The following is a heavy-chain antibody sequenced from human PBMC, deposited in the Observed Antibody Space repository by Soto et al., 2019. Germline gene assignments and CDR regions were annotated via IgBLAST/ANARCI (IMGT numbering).Heavy chain of an antibody. J-gene: IGHJ4*02. D-gene: IGHD6-13*01. CDR3: AGRIAAAGCLDY. Sequence: SETLSLTCTVSGGSISSYYWSWIRQPPGKGLEWIGYIYYSGSTNYNPSLKSRVTISVDTSKNQFSLKLSSVTAADTAVYYCAGRIAAAGCLDYWGQGTLVTVST. CDR1: GGSISSYY. V-gene: IGHV4-59*01. CDR2: IYYSGST.